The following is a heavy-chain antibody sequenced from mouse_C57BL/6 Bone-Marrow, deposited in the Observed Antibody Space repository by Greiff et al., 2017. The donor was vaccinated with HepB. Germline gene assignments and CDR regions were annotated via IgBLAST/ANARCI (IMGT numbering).Heavy chain of an antibody. CDR2: INPYNGGT. Sequence: EVQLVESGPVLVKPGASVKMSCKASGYTFTDYYMNWVKQSHGKSLEWIGVINPYNGGTSYNQKFKGKATLTVDKSSSTAYMELNSLTSEDSAVYYCARHYYGAAWFAYWGQGTLVTVSA. CDR1: GYTFTDYY. V-gene: IGHV1-19*01. CDR3: ARHYYGAAWFAY. D-gene: IGHD2-13*01. J-gene: IGHJ3*01.